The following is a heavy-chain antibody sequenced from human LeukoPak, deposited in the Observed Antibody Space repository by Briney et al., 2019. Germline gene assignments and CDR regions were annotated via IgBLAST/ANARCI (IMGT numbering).Heavy chain of an antibody. V-gene: IGHV4-59*02. CDR2: IYHTGST. CDR3: ASRKLGNDY. Sequence: SETLSLTCTISGVSVSDYYWSWIRQSPGKGLEWIGYIYHTGSTSYSPSLKSRVTISADTSQNQFSLKLSSVTAADTAVYYSASRKLGNDYWGQGTLVTVSS. D-gene: IGHD7-27*01. J-gene: IGHJ4*02. CDR1: GVSVSDYY.